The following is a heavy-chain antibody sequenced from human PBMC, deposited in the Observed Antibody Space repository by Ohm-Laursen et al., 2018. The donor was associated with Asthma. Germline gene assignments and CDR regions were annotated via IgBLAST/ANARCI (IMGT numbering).Heavy chain of an antibody. CDR1: GDSISSGDHY. Sequence: TLSLTCSVSGDSISSGDHYWSWIRQHPGKGLEWIGYIYYSGNTYYNPSLKSRVIISVDTSKNQFSLNLTPVTAADTAVYYCARGTFYYESTGYYFFDHWGQGALVTVSS. CDR2: IYYSGNT. V-gene: IGHV4-31*03. D-gene: IGHD3-22*01. CDR3: ARGTFYYESTGYYFFDH. J-gene: IGHJ4*02.